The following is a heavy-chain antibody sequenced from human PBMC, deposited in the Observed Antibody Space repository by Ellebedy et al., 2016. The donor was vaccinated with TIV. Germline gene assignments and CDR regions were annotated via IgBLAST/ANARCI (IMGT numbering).Heavy chain of an antibody. D-gene: IGHD3-10*01. CDR3: ARDTTMVRGVVYYYGMDV. J-gene: IGHJ6*02. V-gene: IGHV1-18*01. Sequence: ASVKVSCKASGYTFTSYGISWVRQAPGQGLEWMGWISAYNGNTNYAQKLQGRVTMTTDTSTSTAYMELSSLRSEDTAVYYCARDTTMVRGVVYYYGMDVWGQGTTVTVSS. CDR2: ISAYNGNT. CDR1: GYTFTSYG.